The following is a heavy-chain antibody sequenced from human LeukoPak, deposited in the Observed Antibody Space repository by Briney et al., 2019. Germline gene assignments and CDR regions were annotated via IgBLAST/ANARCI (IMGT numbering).Heavy chain of an antibody. CDR1: GFTLTTYA. J-gene: IGHJ6*03. Sequence: PGGSLRLSCAAPGFTLTTYAMNWVRQAPGKGLEWVSSITTISTLMYYAASVKGRFTVSRDNAKNSLYLQMNSLRAEDTAVYCCTRARVVTVPGTADYYFYMDVWGRGTTVTVSS. CDR2: ITTISTLM. D-gene: IGHD6-19*01. CDR3: TRARVVTVPGTADYYFYMDV. V-gene: IGHV3-21*01.